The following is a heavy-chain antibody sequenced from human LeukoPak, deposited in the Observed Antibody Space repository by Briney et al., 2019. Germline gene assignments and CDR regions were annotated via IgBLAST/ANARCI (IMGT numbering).Heavy chain of an antibody. J-gene: IGHJ4*02. Sequence: ASVKVSCKASGYTFTGYYMHWVRQAPGQGLEWMGWINPNSGGTNYAQKFQGRVTMTRDTSISTAYMELSRLRSDDTAVYYCARDLEQQLVRYYLDYWGQGTLVTVSS. D-gene: IGHD6-13*01. CDR2: INPNSGGT. V-gene: IGHV1-2*02. CDR1: GYTFTGYY. CDR3: ARDLEQQLVRYYLDY.